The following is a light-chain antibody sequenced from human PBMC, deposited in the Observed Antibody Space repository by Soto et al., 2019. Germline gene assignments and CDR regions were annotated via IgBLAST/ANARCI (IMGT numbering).Light chain of an antibody. CDR3: GAWDDGVYV. J-gene: IGLJ1*01. Sequence: QSVLTQPPSASGTPGQRVTISCSGSSSNIGTHTVNWHQQVPGTAPKLLIYSNSQRPSGVPDRFSGSKSGTSASLSISGLHSEDEADYYCGAWDDGVYVFGTGTKLTVL. CDR2: SNS. CDR1: SSNIGTHT. V-gene: IGLV1-44*01.